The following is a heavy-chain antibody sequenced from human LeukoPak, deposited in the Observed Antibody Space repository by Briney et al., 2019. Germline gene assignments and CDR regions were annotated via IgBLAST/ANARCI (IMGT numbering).Heavy chain of an antibody. CDR1: GYTFTSYG. J-gene: IGHJ4*02. D-gene: IGHD5-12*01. CDR3: ARDFQIVATTSFDY. V-gene: IGHV1-18*04. Sequence: ASVKVSCKASGYTFTSYGISWVRQAPGQGLEWMGWISAYNGNTNYAQKLQGRVTMTTDTSTSTDYMELRSLRSDDTAVYYCARDFQIVATTSFDYWGQGTLVTVSS. CDR2: ISAYNGNT.